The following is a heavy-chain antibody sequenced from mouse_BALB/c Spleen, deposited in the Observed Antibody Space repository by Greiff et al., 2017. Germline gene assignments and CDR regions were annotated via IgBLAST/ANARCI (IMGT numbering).Heavy chain of an antibody. CDR3: ARRTYYRYGPYAMDY. J-gene: IGHJ4*01. Sequence: VQLQQSGAELMKPGASVKISCKATGYTFSSYWIEWVKQRPGHGLEWIGEILPGSGSTNYNEKFKGKATFTADTSSNTAYMQLSSLTSEDSAVYYCARRTYYRYGPYAMDYWGQGTSVTVSS. CDR1: GYTFSSYW. D-gene: IGHD2-14*01. CDR2: ILPGSGST. V-gene: IGHV1-9*01.